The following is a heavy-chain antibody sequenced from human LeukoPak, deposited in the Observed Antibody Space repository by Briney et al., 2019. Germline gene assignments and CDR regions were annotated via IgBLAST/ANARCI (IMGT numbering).Heavy chain of an antibody. V-gene: IGHV4-59*01. Sequence: SETLSLTCTVSGGSISSYYWSWIRQPPGKGLEWIGYIYYSGSTNYNPSLKSRVTISVDTSKNQFSLKLSSVTAADTAVYYCAREAAVAGRAIPSHFDYWGQGTLVTVSS. CDR3: AREAAVAGRAIPSHFDY. CDR2: IYYSGST. D-gene: IGHD6-19*01. J-gene: IGHJ4*02. CDR1: GGSISSYY.